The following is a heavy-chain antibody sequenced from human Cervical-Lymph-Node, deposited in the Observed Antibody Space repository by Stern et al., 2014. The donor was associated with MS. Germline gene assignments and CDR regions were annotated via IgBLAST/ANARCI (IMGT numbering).Heavy chain of an antibody. Sequence: VQLVESGGGVVQPGRSLRLSCAPSGFTFINYGMHWVRRAPGKGLEWVALIWYDGSETYYADYVRGRFIISRDNSKNVLFLQMNSLRVEDTAVYYCARRRSLLGPYGTDVWGQGTAVIVSS. J-gene: IGHJ6*02. D-gene: IGHD3-16*01. CDR3: ARRRSLLGPYGTDV. V-gene: IGHV3-33*01. CDR1: GFTFINYG. CDR2: IWYDGSET.